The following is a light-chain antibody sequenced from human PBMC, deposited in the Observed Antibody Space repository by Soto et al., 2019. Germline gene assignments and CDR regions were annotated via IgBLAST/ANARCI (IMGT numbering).Light chain of an antibody. J-gene: IGKJ3*01. V-gene: IGKV3-20*01. CDR3: QQYGTSPLT. CDR1: QSVGSTY. Sequence: EIVLTQSPGTLSLSPGERATLSCRASQSVGSTYLAWYQQKPGQAPKLLIYGVSSRATGIPDRFSGSGSGTDFTLTISRLEPEEFAVYYCQQYGTSPLTFGPGTKVDL. CDR2: GVS.